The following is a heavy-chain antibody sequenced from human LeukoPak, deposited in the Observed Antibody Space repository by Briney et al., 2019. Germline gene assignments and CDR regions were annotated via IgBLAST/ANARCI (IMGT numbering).Heavy chain of an antibody. J-gene: IGHJ1*01. CDR1: GYTFTTCS. D-gene: IGHD1-26*01. Sequence: ASVKVSCKASGYTFTTCSIHWVRQAPGQGLEWLGIIYPSGGSTAYAQKFQGRVTMTRDTSTSTVYMELSSLRSEDTAVYYCAKDSGSGSFAEYFQNWGQAPLSPSP. CDR3: AKDSGSGSFAEYFQN. V-gene: IGHV1-46*01. CDR2: IYPSGGST.